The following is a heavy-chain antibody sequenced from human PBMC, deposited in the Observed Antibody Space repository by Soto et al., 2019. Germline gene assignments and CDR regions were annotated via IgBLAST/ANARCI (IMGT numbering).Heavy chain of an antibody. CDR1: GFTFSSYG. V-gene: IGHV3-30*18. J-gene: IGHJ4*02. CDR3: AKSPSYPVHVDY. Sequence: QVQLVESGGGVVQPGRSLRLSCAASGFTFSSYGMHWVRQATGKGLEWVAVISYDGSNKYYADSVKGRFTISRDNSKNTLYLQMNSLRAEDTAVYYCAKSPSYPVHVDYWGQGTLVTVSS. CDR2: ISYDGSNK. D-gene: IGHD1-26*01.